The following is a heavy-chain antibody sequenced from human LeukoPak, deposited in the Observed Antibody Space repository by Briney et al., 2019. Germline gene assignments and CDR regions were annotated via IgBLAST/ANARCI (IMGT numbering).Heavy chain of an antibody. CDR2: INPNSGGT. J-gene: IGHJ3*02. Sequence: ASVKVSCKASGYTFTGYYMHWVRQAPGQGLEWMGRINPNSGGTNYAQKVQGRVTMTRETSISTAYMELSRLRSDDTAVYYCARLTLRSESGYQTFDIWGQGTMVTVSS. CDR1: GYTFTGYY. V-gene: IGHV1-2*06. CDR3: ARLTLRSESGYQTFDI. D-gene: IGHD3-22*01.